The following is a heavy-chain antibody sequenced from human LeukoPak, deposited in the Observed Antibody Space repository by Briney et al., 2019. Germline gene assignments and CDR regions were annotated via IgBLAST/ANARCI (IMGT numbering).Heavy chain of an antibody. J-gene: IGHJ4*02. CDR3: ARDRGAGTFDY. CDR2: IYHGGST. V-gene: IGHV4-38-2*02. CDR1: GYSISSGYY. D-gene: IGHD3-10*01. Sequence: SETLSLTCTVSGYSISSGYYWGWIRQPPGKGLERIGSIYHGGSTYYNPSLKSRVTISVDTSKNQFSLKLSSVTAADTAVYYCARDRGAGTFDYWGQGTLVTVSS.